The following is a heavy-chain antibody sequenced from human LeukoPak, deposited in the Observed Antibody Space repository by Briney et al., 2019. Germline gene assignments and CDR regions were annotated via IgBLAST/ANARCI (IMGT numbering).Heavy chain of an antibody. CDR3: ARGRYGSGSYYFDY. CDR1: GYTITELS. V-gene: IGHV1-24*01. J-gene: IGHJ4*02. CDR2: YDPGEGER. D-gene: IGHD3-10*01. Sequence: ASVKVSCKVSGYTITELSMHWVRQAPGKGLEWMGSYDPGEGERINAQKFQGRVTMTEDTSTDTAYMELSSLRSEDTAVYYCARGRYGSGSYYFDYWGQGTLVTVSS.